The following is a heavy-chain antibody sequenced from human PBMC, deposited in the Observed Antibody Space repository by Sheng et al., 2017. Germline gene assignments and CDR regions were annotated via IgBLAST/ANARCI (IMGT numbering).Heavy chain of an antibody. CDR1: GFTVSSNY. J-gene: IGHJ6*02. V-gene: IGHV3-66*01. CDR3: ARDLGGGSGSYLYDYYYYGMDV. D-gene: IGHD3-10*01. Sequence: EVQLVESGGGLVQPGGSLRLSCAASGFTVSSNYMSWVRQAPGKGLEWVSVIYSGGSTYYADSVKGRFTISRDNSKNTLYLQMNSLRAEDTAVYYCARDLGGGSGSYLYDYYYYGMDVWGQGTTVTVSS. CDR2: IYSGGST.